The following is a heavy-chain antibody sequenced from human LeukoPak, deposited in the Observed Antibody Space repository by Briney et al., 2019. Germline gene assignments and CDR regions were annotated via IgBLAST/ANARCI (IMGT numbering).Heavy chain of an antibody. D-gene: IGHD1-26*01. V-gene: IGHV4-31*03. J-gene: IGHJ4*02. Sequence: SETLSLTCTVSGGSISSGDFYWSWIRQHPGKGLEWIGYIYHSGTTYYNPSLKSRVTISVDTSENQFSLKLTSVTAADSAMYYCARYSGNYRFFDYWGQGTLVTVSS. CDR2: IYHSGTT. CDR1: GGSISSGDFY. CDR3: ARYSGNYRFFDY.